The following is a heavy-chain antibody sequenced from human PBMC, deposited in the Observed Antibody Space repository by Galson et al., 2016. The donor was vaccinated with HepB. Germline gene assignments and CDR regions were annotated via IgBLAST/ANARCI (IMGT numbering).Heavy chain of an antibody. Sequence: SLRLSCAASGFTFSSYSMNWVRQAPGKGLEWVSYISSGAIYYSDSVKGRFTISRDNAKNSLYLQMNSLRAEDTAVYYCARDHLWAFYYWGQGTLVTVSS. CDR1: GFTFSSYS. J-gene: IGHJ4*02. D-gene: IGHD7-27*01. V-gene: IGHV3-48*04. CDR2: ISSGAI. CDR3: ARDHLWAFYY.